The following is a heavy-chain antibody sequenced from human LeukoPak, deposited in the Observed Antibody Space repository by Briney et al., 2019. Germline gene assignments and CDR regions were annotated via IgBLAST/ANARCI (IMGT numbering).Heavy chain of an antibody. J-gene: IGHJ4*02. CDR3: AKDQALRYFDWFFDY. Sequence: GGSLRLSCAASGVTVNNNYMSWVRQAPGNVPEWVSSIYSSGDTHYADSVKGRFTISRDNSKNTLYLQMNSLRAEDTAVYYCAKDQALRYFDWFFDYWGQGTLVTVSS. D-gene: IGHD3-9*01. V-gene: IGHV3-53*01. CDR2: IYSSGDT. CDR1: GVTVNNNY.